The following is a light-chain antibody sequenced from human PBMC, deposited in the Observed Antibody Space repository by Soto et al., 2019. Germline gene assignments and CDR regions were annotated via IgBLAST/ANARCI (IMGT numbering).Light chain of an antibody. Sequence: DIQMTQSPSSLSASEGDRVTITCRASQDISNYLAWFQQKPGKAPKSLIYGASSLHSGVPPRFSGSGSGTDFSLTISSLQPEDIATYYCQQYNTYPYTFGRGTTLEIK. CDR1: QDISNY. CDR2: GAS. CDR3: QQYNTYPYT. J-gene: IGKJ2*01. V-gene: IGKV1-16*01.